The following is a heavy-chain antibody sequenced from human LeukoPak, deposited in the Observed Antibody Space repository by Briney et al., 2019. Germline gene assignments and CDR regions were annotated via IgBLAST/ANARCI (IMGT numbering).Heavy chain of an antibody. D-gene: IGHD3-22*01. V-gene: IGHV3-53*01. Sequence: GGSLRLSCAASAFTFSSYWMSWVRQAPGKGLEWVSVIYSGGSTYYADSVKGRFTISRDNSKNTLYLQMNSLRAEDTAVYYCARDRRKYYNDSSGYYDYWGQGTLVTVSS. CDR1: AFTFSSYW. CDR3: ARDRRKYYNDSSGYYDY. J-gene: IGHJ4*02. CDR2: IYSGGST.